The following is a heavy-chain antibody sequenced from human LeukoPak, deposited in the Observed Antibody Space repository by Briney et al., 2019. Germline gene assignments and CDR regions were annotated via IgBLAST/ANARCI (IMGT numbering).Heavy chain of an antibody. Sequence: PSETLSLTCTVSGDSISSRSHYWGWIRQPPGKGLEWIGYIYYSGSTNYNPSLKSRVTISVDTSKKQFSLKLSSVTAADTAVYYCARGWGSLDWFDPWGQGTLVTVSS. CDR3: ARGWGSLDWFDP. V-gene: IGHV4-61*05. J-gene: IGHJ5*02. CDR1: GDSISSRSHY. CDR2: IYYSGST. D-gene: IGHD1-1*01.